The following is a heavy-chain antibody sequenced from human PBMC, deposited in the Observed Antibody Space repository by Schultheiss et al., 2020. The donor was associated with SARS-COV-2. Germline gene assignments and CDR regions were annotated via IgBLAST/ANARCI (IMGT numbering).Heavy chain of an antibody. CDR3: AKDGRVTAAFYYYYGMDV. CDR1: GFTFSSYA. V-gene: IGHV3-23*01. D-gene: IGHD2-21*02. CDR2: ISGSGGST. J-gene: IGHJ6*02. Sequence: GGSLRLSCAASGFTFSSYAMSWVRQALGKGLEWVSAISGSGGSTYYADSVKGRFTISRDNSKNTLYLQMNSLRAEDTAVYYCAKDGRVTAAFYYYYGMDVWGQGTTVTVSS.